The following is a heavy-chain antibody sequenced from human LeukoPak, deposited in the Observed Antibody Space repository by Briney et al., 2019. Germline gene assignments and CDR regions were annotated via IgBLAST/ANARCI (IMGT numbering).Heavy chain of an antibody. J-gene: IGHJ6*02. V-gene: IGHV1-69*13. Sequence: SVKVSCKASGGTFSSYAISWVRQAPGQGLEWMGGIIPIFGTANYAQKFQGRVTITADESTSTAYMELSSLRSEDTAVYYCARDKMGYGDYVVSTGSDYGMDVWGQGTTVTVSS. D-gene: IGHD4-17*01. CDR1: GGTFSSYA. CDR3: ARDKMGYGDYVVSTGSDYGMDV. CDR2: IIPIFGTA.